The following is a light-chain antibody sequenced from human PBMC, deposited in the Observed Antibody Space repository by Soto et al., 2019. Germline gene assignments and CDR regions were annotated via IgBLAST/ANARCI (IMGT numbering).Light chain of an antibody. CDR3: QQLNSYPYT. J-gene: IGKJ2*01. CDR2: AAS. Sequence: IQLTQSPSSLSASIGDRVTITCRASQGISSYLAWYQQKPGKAPNLLIYAASTLQSGVPSRFSGSGSGTDITLTISSLQPEDFATYYCQQLNSYPYTFGQGTKLKIK. V-gene: IGKV1-9*01. CDR1: QGISSY.